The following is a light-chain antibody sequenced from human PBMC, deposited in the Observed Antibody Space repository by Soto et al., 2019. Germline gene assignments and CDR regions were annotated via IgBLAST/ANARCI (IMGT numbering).Light chain of an antibody. Sequence: QSALTQPASVSGSTGQSITLSCTGASSDVGGYNSVSWYQHHPGKAPKLMIYEVSNRPSGVSNRFSGSKSGNTASLTISGLQAEDEADYYCSSYTSSSTTVFGGGTQLTV. J-gene: IGLJ7*01. CDR2: EVS. V-gene: IGLV2-14*01. CDR1: SSDVGGYNS. CDR3: SSYTSSSTTV.